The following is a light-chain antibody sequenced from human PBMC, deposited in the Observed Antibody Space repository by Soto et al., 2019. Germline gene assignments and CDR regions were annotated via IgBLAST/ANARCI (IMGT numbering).Light chain of an antibody. CDR3: QHYNSFPWT. V-gene: IGKV1-27*01. CDR1: LGIANY. Sequence: DIQMTQSPPSLSASVGDRVTISCRASLGIANYVLWYQQRPGKVPKLLIYGASSLLSGVPSRFSGSGSGTDFTLTINRLQPDDFATYYCQHYNSFPWTFGQGTKV. J-gene: IGKJ1*01. CDR2: GAS.